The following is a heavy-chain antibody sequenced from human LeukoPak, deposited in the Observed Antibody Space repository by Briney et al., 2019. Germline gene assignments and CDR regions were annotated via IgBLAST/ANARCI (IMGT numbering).Heavy chain of an antibody. CDR3: AKEWFGGFDY. D-gene: IGHD3-10*01. V-gene: IGHV3-23*01. CDR1: GFTFDDYG. J-gene: IGHJ4*02. Sequence: GGSLRLSCAASGFTFDDYGMSWVRQAPGKGLEWVSAISGSGGSTYYADSVKGRFTISRDNSKNTLYLQMNSLRAEDTAVYYCAKEWFGGFDYWGQGTLVTVSS. CDR2: ISGSGGST.